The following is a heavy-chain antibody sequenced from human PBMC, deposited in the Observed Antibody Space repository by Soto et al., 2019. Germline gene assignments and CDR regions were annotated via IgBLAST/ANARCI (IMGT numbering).Heavy chain of an antibody. J-gene: IGHJ4*02. CDR3: AKTGGDYSNYAALDY. V-gene: IGHV3-30*18. CDR1: GFTFSSYG. D-gene: IGHD4-4*01. Sequence: QVQLVESGGGVVQPGRSLRLSCAASGFTFSSYGMHWVRQAPGKGLEWVAVISYDGSNKYYADSVKGRFTISRDNSKNTLYLQMDSLRPEDTAVFYCAKTGGDYSNYAALDYWGQGTLVTVSS. CDR2: ISYDGSNK.